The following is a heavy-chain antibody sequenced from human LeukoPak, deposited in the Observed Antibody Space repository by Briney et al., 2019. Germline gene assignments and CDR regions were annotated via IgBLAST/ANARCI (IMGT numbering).Heavy chain of an antibody. V-gene: IGHV4-59*01. J-gene: IGHJ5*02. CDR1: GGSISSYF. D-gene: IGHD4/OR15-4a*01. CDR3: ARDGCPTGTNSNCLGNWFDP. Sequence: SETLSLTCTVSGGSISSYFWSWIRQPPGKGLEWIGYVSYTGRSHYNPSLKSRVTISVDTTKNQVSLRLRSVTAADTAVYYCARDGCPTGTNSNCLGNWFDPWGQGTLVTVS. CDR2: VSYTGRS.